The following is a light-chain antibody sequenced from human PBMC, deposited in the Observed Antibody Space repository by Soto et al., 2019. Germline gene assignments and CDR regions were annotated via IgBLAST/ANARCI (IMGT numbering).Light chain of an antibody. J-gene: IGKJ1*01. Sequence: VVLTQSAGTLSLSPGETSTLSCSSSQSVSSRYLDWYQQKPGQAPRLIIYGASSRATGIPDRFSGSGSGTDFTLTISRLEPEDFAVYSCQQYGSSPQTFGQGTKVDIK. CDR3: QQYGSSPQT. V-gene: IGKV3-20*01. CDR1: QSVSSRY. CDR2: GAS.